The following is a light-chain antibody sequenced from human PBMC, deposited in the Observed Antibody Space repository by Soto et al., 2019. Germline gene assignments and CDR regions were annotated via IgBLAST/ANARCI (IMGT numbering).Light chain of an antibody. V-gene: IGKV3-20*01. J-gene: IGKJ2*01. CDR3: QQYGSSPRT. Sequence: EIVLTQSPGTLSLSPGERATLSSRASQSVRSNHLAWYQQKPGQAPRLLIYDASSRATGIPDRFSGSGSGTDFTLTISRLEPEDFAVYYCQQYGSSPRTFGRGTKLEI. CDR2: DAS. CDR1: QSVRSNH.